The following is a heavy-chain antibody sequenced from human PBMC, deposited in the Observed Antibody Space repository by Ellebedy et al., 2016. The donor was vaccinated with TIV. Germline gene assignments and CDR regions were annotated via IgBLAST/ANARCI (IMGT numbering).Heavy chain of an antibody. Sequence: MPSETLSLTCAVSDGAISSNDWWSWVRQPPGKGLEWIGEIFHSGSTNYNPSLKSRVTISVDKSKNQFSLKLSSVTAADTAVYYCARDGAGRWDYWGPGTLVTVSS. CDR3: ARDGAGRWDY. J-gene: IGHJ4*02. D-gene: IGHD4-23*01. CDR1: DGAISSNDW. V-gene: IGHV4-4*02. CDR2: IFHSGST.